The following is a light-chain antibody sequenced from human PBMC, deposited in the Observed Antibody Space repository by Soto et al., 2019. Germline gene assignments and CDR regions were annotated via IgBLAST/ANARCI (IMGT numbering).Light chain of an antibody. CDR1: QGISSY. V-gene: IGKV1-8*01. CDR2: TAS. J-gene: IGKJ1*01. Sequence: AIRMTQSPSSLSASTGDRVTITCRSSQGISSYLAWYQQKPGKAPKVLIHTASTLQGGVPSRFSGSGSGTDVTLSISRLQSVDFTTYYCQQYYTYPWTFGQGTKVEVK. CDR3: QQYYTYPWT.